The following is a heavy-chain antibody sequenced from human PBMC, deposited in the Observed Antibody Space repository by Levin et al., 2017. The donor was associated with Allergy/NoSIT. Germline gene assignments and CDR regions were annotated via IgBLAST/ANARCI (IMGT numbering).Heavy chain of an antibody. CDR2: ISSSSYYI. D-gene: IGHD6-19*01. CDR1: GFTFSSDT. CDR3: ARDSSGWYTLSYYYGMDV. J-gene: IGHJ6*02. V-gene: IGHV3-21*01. Sequence: GGSLRLSCVASGFTFSSDTMNWVRQAPGKGLEWVSSISSSSYYIYYADSVKGRFTISRDNAKNSLYLQMNSLSAEDTAVYYCARDSSGWYTLSYYYGMDVWGQGTTVTVSS.